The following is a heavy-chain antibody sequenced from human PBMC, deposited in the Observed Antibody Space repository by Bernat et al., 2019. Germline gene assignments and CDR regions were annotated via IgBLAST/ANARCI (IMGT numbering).Heavy chain of an antibody. CDR2: INWNGANI. D-gene: IGHD5-18*01. J-gene: IGHJ4*02. V-gene: IGHV3-9*01. CDR3: ARDISDTSTTIDY. Sequence: EVQLVESGGGLVQPDRSLRLSCAAFGFTFEDYAMPWVRQAPGKGLEWVSTINWNGANIIYADSVKGRFTISRDNAKNSLYLQMNSLRAEDTAFYYCARDISDTSTTIDYWGQGTLVTVSS. CDR1: GFTFEDYA.